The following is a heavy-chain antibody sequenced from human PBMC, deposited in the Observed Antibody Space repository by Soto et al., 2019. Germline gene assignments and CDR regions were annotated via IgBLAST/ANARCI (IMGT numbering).Heavy chain of an antibody. V-gene: IGHV1-69*01. D-gene: IGHD6-6*01. Sequence: QVQLVQSGAEVKKPGSSVKVSCKASGGTFSSYAISWVRQAPGQGLEWMGGIIPIFGTANYAQKFQGRVTITADEATSTAYMELSSLRSEDPAVYYCAGGGGRAARLGNWFDPWGQGTLVTVSS. CDR2: IIPIFGTA. CDR1: GGTFSSYA. J-gene: IGHJ5*02. CDR3: AGGGGRAARLGNWFDP.